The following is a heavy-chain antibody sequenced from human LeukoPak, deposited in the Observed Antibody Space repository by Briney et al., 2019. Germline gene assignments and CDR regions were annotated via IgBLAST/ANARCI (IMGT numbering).Heavy chain of an antibody. D-gene: IGHD2-2*02. J-gene: IGHJ3*02. CDR3: TSHCSSTSCYSSGAFDI. Sequence: ASVKVSCKASGYTFTDYDINWVRQAPGQRLEWMGWINAGNGNTKYSQKFQGRVTITRDTSTSTVYMELSSLRSEDTAVYYCTSHCSSTSCYSSGAFDIWGQGTMVTVSS. CDR1: GYTFTDYD. CDR2: INAGNGNT. V-gene: IGHV1/OR15-3*01.